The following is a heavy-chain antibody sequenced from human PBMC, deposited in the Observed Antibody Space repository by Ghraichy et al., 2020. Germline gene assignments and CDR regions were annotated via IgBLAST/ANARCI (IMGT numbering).Heavy chain of an antibody. CDR3: ATGAVAGLIDY. D-gene: IGHD6-19*01. CDR1: GGSINTYY. J-gene: IGHJ4*02. CDR2: IFYSGSP. Sequence: SETLSLTCTVSGGSINTYYGTWIRQSPGKGLEWIGNIFYSGSPNYNPPLKGRVSISVDTAKNQFSLKLTSVTPADTAVYYCATGAVAGLIDYWGQGTPVIVSS. V-gene: IGHV4-59*01.